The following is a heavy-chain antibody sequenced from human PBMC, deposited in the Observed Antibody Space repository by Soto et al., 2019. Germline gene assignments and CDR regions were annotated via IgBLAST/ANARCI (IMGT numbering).Heavy chain of an antibody. J-gene: IGHJ4*02. CDR1: GFMFNDYA. Sequence: GGPLRPSCATSGFMFNDYAMYWVGQAPGQGLEWVAMISSDGNHQFYVDNVRGRFTVSRDNSKNTLNLQMNSLRPEDTAVYYCSRGTYYPQSSGLHADYWGPGTVVTVSS. V-gene: IGHV3-30*03. D-gene: IGHD3-22*01. CDR3: SRGTYYPQSSGLHADY. CDR2: ISSDGNHQ.